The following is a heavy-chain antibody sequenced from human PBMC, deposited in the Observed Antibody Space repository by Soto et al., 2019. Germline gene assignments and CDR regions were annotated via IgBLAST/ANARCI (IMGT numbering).Heavy chain of an antibody. Sequence: QVQLVQSGAEVKKPGASVKVSCKASGYTFTSYGISWVRQAPGQGLEWMGWISAYNGNTNFAQKLQGRVTMTADTSTSTGYMELRSLRSDDTAVYYCASAGPEFGEHFAFDIWGQGTMVTVSS. CDR1: GYTFTSYG. CDR2: ISAYNGNT. CDR3: ASAGPEFGEHFAFDI. J-gene: IGHJ3*02. D-gene: IGHD3-10*01. V-gene: IGHV1-18*01.